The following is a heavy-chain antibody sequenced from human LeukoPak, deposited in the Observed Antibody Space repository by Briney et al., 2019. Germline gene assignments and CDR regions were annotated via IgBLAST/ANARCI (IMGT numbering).Heavy chain of an antibody. CDR3: ARTDKNYYDSSGYYGMDV. CDR2: IYYSGST. J-gene: IGHJ6*02. V-gene: IGHV4-59*01. D-gene: IGHD3-22*01. Sequence: SETLSLTCTVSGGSISSYYWSWIRQPPGKGLEWIGDIYYSGSTNYNPSLKSRVTISVDTSKNQFSLKLSSVTAADTALYYCARTDKNYYDSSGYYGMDVWGQGTTVTVSS. CDR1: GGSISSYY.